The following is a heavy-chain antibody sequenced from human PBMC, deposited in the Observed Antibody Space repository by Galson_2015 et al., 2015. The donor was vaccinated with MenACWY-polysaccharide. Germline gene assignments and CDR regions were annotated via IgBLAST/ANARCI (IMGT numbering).Heavy chain of an antibody. J-gene: IGHJ5*02. V-gene: IGHV4-30-4*01. CDR2: IYYNGTT. CDR3: ARVTHCSGGSCYSYGWIDP. CDR1: GASISSADDY. D-gene: IGHD2-15*01. Sequence: TLSLTCTVSGASISSADDYWSWIRQPPGKGLEWIGYIYYNGTTYYNPSLKSRIAISVDRSKDHFSLRLTSVTAADTAVYYCARVTHCSGGSCYSYGWIDPWGQGTLVTVSS.